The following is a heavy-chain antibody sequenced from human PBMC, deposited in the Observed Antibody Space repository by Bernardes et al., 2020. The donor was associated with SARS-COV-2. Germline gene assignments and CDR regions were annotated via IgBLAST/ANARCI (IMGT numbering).Heavy chain of an antibody. J-gene: IGHJ4*01. V-gene: IGHV4-59*01. Sequence: APLSLTGTGSGGSIRSYYLSWIRHSPGRGLEWIGYIYYSGSTNYNPSLKSRVTISIDTSKNQFSLKLRSVTAADTAVYYCARGGSDWDRSFDYWGHGTLGTVAS. D-gene: IGHD6-19*01. CDR1: GGSIRSYY. CDR3: ARGGSDWDRSFDY. CDR2: IYYSGST.